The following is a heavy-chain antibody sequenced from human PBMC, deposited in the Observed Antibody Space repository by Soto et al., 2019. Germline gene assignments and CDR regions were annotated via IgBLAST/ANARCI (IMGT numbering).Heavy chain of an antibody. CDR1: GYTFTSYG. J-gene: IGHJ5*02. D-gene: IGHD3-22*01. CDR3: ARDSQYYYDSSGNWFDP. V-gene: IGHV1-18*01. CDR2: ISAYNGNT. Sequence: ASVKVSCKASGYTFTSYGISWVRQAPGQGLEWMGWISAYNGNTNYAQKPQGRVTMTTDTSTNTAYMELRSLRSDDTAVYYCARDSQYYYDSSGNWFDPWGQGTLVTVSS.